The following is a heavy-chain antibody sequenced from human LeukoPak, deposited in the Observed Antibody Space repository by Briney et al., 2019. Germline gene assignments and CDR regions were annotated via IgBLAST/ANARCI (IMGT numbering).Heavy chain of an antibody. J-gene: IGHJ5*02. CDR2: IYYSGST. Sequence: SETLSLTCTVSGGSIRSYYWSWIRQPPGKGLEWIGYIYYSGSTNYNPSLKSRVTISVDTSKNQFSLKLSSVTAADTAVYYCARDSPCDPWGQGTLVTVSS. CDR1: GGSIRSYY. CDR3: ARDSPCDP. V-gene: IGHV4-59*01.